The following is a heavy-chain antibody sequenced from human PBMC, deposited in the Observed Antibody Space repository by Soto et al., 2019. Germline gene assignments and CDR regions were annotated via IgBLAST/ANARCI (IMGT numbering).Heavy chain of an antibody. CDR1: GGTFRDKA. CDR2: IIPMSGTP. CDR3: QSIVISGDTRGYNLMDV. Sequence: QVQLVQSGAEVKKPGSSVKVSCRASGGTFRDKAISWVRQAPGQGLEWMGGIIPMSGTPRYAQKIQGRVTISAEEGKTTAYRVLSRGGSEDRAMYYCQSIVISGDTRGYNLMDVGGKGTPLTVSS. D-gene: IGHD3-16*02. V-gene: IGHV1-69*01. J-gene: IGHJ6*03.